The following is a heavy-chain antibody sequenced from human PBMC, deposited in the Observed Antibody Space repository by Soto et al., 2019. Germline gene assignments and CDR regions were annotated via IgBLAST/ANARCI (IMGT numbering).Heavy chain of an antibody. CDR3: ARDSYPLAYFFDY. CDR2: ISGHNGKT. V-gene: IGHV1-18*04. CDR1: GYTFINHG. J-gene: IGHJ4*02. Sequence: QVQLVQSGGEVKKPGASVKVSCKASGYTFINHGISWVRQAPGQGLEWMGWISGHNGKTNYAQKFQGRVTMTTDTSTSTAFVELRSLRSYDTAGDYGARDSYPLAYFFDYWGQGTLVPFSS.